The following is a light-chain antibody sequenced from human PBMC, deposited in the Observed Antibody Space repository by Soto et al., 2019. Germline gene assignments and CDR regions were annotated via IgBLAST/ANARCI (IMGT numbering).Light chain of an antibody. CDR2: AAS. CDR3: LQHNTSPLT. CDR1: QGINNY. Sequence: DIQMTQSPSAVSASVGDRVTITCRASQGINNYLAWFQQNPGKAPKRLIYAASTLQTGVPSRFSGSGSGTEFTLTISSLQHEDFATYYCLQHNTSPLTFGGGTKVEIK. J-gene: IGKJ4*01. V-gene: IGKV1-17*03.